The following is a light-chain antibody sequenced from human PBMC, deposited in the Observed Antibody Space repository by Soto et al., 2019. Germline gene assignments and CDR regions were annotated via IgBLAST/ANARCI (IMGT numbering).Light chain of an antibody. V-gene: IGLV2-8*01. J-gene: IGLJ1*01. CDR3: SSDAGSNNYV. Sequence: QSALTQPPSASGSPGQSVTISSTGTSSDVGGNNYVSWDQQHPGKAPKLMNYEVSKRPAGVPDRSAGSKSGNTASLTVAGLQAEDEAEYYCSSDAGSNNYVFGTGTKVTVL. CDR1: SSDVGGNNY. CDR2: EVS.